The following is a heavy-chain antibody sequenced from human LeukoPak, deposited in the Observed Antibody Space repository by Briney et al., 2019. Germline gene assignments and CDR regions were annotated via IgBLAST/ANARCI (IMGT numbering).Heavy chain of an antibody. CDR3: ARVNSRTIDY. Sequence: PSETLSLTCTVSADSISIYYWSWIRQAPGRGLEWIGYIYSIRSTNYNPSPKSRRTMSVDTTKNQFSHKLSSVTAADTAVYYCARVNSRTIDYWGQGTLVTVSS. V-gene: IGHV4-59*01. D-gene: IGHD3-3*01. CDR2: IYSIRST. CDR1: ADSISIYY. J-gene: IGHJ4*02.